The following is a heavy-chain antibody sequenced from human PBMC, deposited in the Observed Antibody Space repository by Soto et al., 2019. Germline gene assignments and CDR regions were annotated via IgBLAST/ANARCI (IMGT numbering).Heavy chain of an antibody. CDR3: ASQRITMVRGVKNWFDP. CDR1: GGSISSYY. D-gene: IGHD3-10*01. V-gene: IGHV4-59*08. CDR2: IYYSGST. Sequence: QVQLQESGPGLVKPSETLSLTCTVSGGSISSYYWSWIRQPPGKGLEWIGYIYYSGSTNYNPSLKSRVTISLDTSKNQFSLKLSSVTAADTAVYYCASQRITMVRGVKNWFDPWGQGTLVTVSS. J-gene: IGHJ5*02.